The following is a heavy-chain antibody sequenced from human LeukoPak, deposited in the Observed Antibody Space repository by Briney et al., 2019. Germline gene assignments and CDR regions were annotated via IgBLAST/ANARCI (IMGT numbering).Heavy chain of an antibody. V-gene: IGHV3-23*01. CDR2: VSGRDTST. Sequence: GASLRLSCAASGFTFSNYAMSWVRQAPGKGLEWVSAVSGRDTSTYYTDSVKGRFTISRDNSKNTLYLQMISLSAEDTAIYYCAKWGDYDVLTGYYDSDYWGQGTLVTVSS. CDR1: GFTFSNYA. J-gene: IGHJ4*02. CDR3: AKWGDYDVLTGYYDSDY. D-gene: IGHD3-9*01.